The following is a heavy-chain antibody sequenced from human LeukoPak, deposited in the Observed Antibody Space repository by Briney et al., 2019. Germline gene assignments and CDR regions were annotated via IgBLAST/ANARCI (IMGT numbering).Heavy chain of an antibody. J-gene: IGHJ4*02. D-gene: IGHD3-10*01. CDR3: AKEASGYGYYFDY. CDR1: GFTFSSFA. V-gene: IGHV3-23*01. CDR2: ISDSGGTT. Sequence: PGGSRRLSCAVSGFTFSSFAMSWVRQAPGKGLEWVSVISDSGGTTFYADSVKGRFTISRDNSKNTLYLQMNSLRGEDTAVYYCAKEASGYGYYFDYWGQGTLVTVSS.